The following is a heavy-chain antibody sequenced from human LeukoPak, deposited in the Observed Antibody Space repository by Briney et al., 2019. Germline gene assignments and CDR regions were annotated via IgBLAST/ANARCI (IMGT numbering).Heavy chain of an antibody. CDR2: IDWDDAK. V-gene: IGHV2-70*11. D-gene: IGHD6-6*01. J-gene: IGHJ5*02. Sequence: SGPTLVNPTQTLTLTCTFSGFSLSTSGMCVSWIREPPGKALEWLARIDWDDAKYYSTSLKTRLTISKDTSKNHVVLTMTNMDPVDTATYYCARYSSSYMWFDLWGQGTLVTVSS. CDR3: ARYSSSYMWFDL. CDR1: GFSLSTSGMC.